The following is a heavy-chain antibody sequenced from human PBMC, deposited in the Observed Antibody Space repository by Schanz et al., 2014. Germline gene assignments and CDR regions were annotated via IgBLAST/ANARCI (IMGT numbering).Heavy chain of an antibody. CDR2: ISPYNGNT. V-gene: IGHV1-18*01. Sequence: QVQLVQSGAEVKKPGASVKVSCKASGYTFTSYGISWVRQAPGQGLEWMGWISPYNGNTNYAQKLQGRVTMTTDTSTGTACMELRSLRSDDTAVYYCARDRRRYCSTASCLHDNWFDPWGQGTLVIVSS. J-gene: IGHJ5*02. D-gene: IGHD2-2*01. CDR1: GYTFTSYG. CDR3: ARDRRRYCSTASCLHDNWFDP.